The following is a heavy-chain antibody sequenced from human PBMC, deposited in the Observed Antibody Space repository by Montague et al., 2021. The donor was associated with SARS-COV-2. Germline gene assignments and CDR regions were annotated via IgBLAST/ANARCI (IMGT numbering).Heavy chain of an antibody. J-gene: IGHJ4*02. CDR3: VRGIEAAGSYDY. CDR2: TYYRSMWKS. Sequence: CAISGDSVSSNSATWNWIRQSPSRGLEWLGRTYYRSMWKSDYARXXKSRIAINPDTSKNQFSLQLSPVTPEDTALYYCVRGIEAAGSYDYWGQGTLVTVSS. V-gene: IGHV6-1*01. D-gene: IGHD6-13*01. CDR1: GDSVSSNSAT.